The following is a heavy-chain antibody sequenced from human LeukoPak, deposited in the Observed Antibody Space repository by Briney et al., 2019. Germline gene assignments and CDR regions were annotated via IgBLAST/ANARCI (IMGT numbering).Heavy chain of an antibody. D-gene: IGHD3-22*01. CDR1: GFTFSSYS. CDR2: ISSSSSTI. J-gene: IGHJ4*02. CDR3: ARDLSIVELDC. Sequence: GGSLRLSCAASGFTFSSYSMNWVRQAPGKGLEWVSYISSSSSTIYYADSVKGRFTISRDNAKNSLYLQMNSLRAEDTAVYYCARDLSIVELDCWGQGTLVTVSS. V-gene: IGHV3-48*04.